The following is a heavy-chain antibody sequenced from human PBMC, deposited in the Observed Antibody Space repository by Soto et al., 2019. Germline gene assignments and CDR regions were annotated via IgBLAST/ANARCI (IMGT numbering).Heavy chain of an antibody. V-gene: IGHV3-7*03. D-gene: IGHD3-16*01. CDR2: IQQDGTQK. CDR1: GFTFSSYW. Sequence: EVQLVESGGGLVQPGGSLRLSCAASGFTFSSYWMTWVRQAPGKGLEWVANIQQDGTQKYYVDSVKGRFTISRDNSESTLYLQMNSLRAEDTAVYYCVKEGPRFTLWSWGQGTLVTVS. J-gene: IGHJ5*02. CDR3: VKEGPRFTLWS.